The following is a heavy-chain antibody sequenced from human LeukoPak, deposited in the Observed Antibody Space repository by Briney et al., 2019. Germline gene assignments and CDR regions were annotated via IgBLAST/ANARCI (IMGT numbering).Heavy chain of an antibody. Sequence: GGSLRLSCVGSGFALSRYSMNWVRQAPGKGLEWVSYISSSSRNLYYVDSVKGRFTISRDNAKNSLYLQMNSLRDEDTAVYYCARGSSSFDSWGQGTLVTVPS. D-gene: IGHD6-13*01. CDR3: ARGSSSFDS. J-gene: IGHJ4*02. CDR1: GFALSRYS. CDR2: ISSSSRNL. V-gene: IGHV3-48*02.